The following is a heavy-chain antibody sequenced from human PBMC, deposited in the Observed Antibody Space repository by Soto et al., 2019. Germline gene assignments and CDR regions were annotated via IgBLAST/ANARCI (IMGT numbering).Heavy chain of an antibody. D-gene: IGHD3-16*01. CDR1: AFTFSAYD. CDR3: ARQASYWLGGGGWFDP. J-gene: IGHJ5*02. CDR2: IGTQHDT. Sequence: EVQLVESGGGLVQPGGSLRLSCAGSAFTFSAYDLHWVRQATGKGLEWVSAIGTQHDTYYPDSVKGRFTISRENAKNSLYLQMNSLRAGDPGVYYCARQASYWLGGGGWFDPWGQGTLVTVSS. V-gene: IGHV3-13*01.